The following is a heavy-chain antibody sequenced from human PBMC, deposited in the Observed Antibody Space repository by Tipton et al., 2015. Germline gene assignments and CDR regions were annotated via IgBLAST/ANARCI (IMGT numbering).Heavy chain of an antibody. CDR2: ISPYNGNT. Sequence: QLVQSGAEVKKPGASVKVSCKTAGYTFTSYGISWVRQAPGQGLEWMGWISPYNGNTKYAQKFQGRVTVTTDASTNTAYMELTTLRSDDTAMYYCARENSMWYPYFDYWGQGTLVTVSS. CDR3: ARENSMWYPYFDY. D-gene: IGHD6-13*01. V-gene: IGHV1-18*01. CDR1: GYTFTSYG. J-gene: IGHJ4*02.